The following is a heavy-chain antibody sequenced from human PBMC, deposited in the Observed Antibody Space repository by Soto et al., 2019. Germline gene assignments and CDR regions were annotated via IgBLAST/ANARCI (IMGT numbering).Heavy chain of an antibody. CDR3: ARVYDSSGYYIDY. CDR1: GGSINSAGYS. Sequence: SETLSLTCAVSGGSINSAGYSWSWLRQPPGEGLEWIGYIYHSGSTSYNPSLKSRVTISGDGSKNQFSLKLNSVTAADTAIYYCARVYDSSGYYIDYWGQGTLVTVSS. V-gene: IGHV4-30-2*01. J-gene: IGHJ4*02. CDR2: IYHSGST. D-gene: IGHD3-22*01.